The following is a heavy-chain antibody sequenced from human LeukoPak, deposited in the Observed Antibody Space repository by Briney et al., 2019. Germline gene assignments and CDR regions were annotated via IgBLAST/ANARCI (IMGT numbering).Heavy chain of an antibody. Sequence: QPGGYLLLSCAATGFTFSHYWLRWVRPTPGKGLVWVSRINSDGSSTAYADSVKGRFTISRDNAKNTLYLQMNSLRAEDTAEYYCARVWGSDAFDIWGQGTMVSVSS. J-gene: IGHJ3*02. CDR3: ARVWGSDAFDI. D-gene: IGHD3-16*01. CDR1: GFTFSHYW. CDR2: INSDGSST. V-gene: IGHV3-74*01.